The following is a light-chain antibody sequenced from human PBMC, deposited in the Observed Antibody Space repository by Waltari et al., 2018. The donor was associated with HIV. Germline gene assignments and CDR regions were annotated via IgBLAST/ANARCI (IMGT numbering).Light chain of an antibody. CDR1: QIIGNAY. CDR2: GAS. CDR3: QHCGDASNT. J-gene: IGKJ2*01. V-gene: IGKV3-20*01. Sequence: EIVLTQSPGTLSLSPGERATLSCRASQIIGNAYLAWYQQKPGQAPRLLISGASSRANGVLDRFSGSGSETDFTLTISRLEPEDFAVYYCQHCGDASNTFGQGTKLEV.